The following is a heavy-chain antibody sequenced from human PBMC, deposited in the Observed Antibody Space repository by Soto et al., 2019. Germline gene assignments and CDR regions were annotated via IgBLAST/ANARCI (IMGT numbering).Heavy chain of an antibody. D-gene: IGHD3-10*01. CDR2: IHYSGST. V-gene: IGHV4-61*01. CDR1: GGSVSSGSYY. J-gene: IGHJ4*02. CDR3: ARETYYGSGTYYTTDY. Sequence: QVQLQESDPGLVKPSETLSLTCTVSGGSVSSGSYYWSWIRQPPGKGLEWIGYIHYSGSTNYNPSLKSRVTISIDTSKNQFSLKLSSVTAADTAVYYCARETYYGSGTYYTTDYWGQGTLVTVSS.